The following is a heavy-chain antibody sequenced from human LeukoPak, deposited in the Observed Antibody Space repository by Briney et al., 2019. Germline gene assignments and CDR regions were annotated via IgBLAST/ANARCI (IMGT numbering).Heavy chain of an antibody. Sequence: SETLSLTCTVSGGSISSSSYYWGWIRQPPGKGLEWIGYIYYSGSTNYNPSLKSRVTISVDTSKNQFSLKLSSVTAADTAVYYCARGGSGWYRNYYYMDVWGKGTTVTVSS. D-gene: IGHD6-19*01. J-gene: IGHJ6*03. CDR2: IYYSGST. CDR1: GGSISSSSYY. V-gene: IGHV4-61*05. CDR3: ARGGSGWYRNYYYMDV.